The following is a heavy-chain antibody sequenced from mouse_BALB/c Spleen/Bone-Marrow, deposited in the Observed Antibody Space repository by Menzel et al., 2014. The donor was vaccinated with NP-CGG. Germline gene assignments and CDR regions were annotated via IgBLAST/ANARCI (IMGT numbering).Heavy chain of an antibody. CDR3: TRSNYGYWYFDV. J-gene: IGHJ1*01. D-gene: IGHD1-1*01. CDR2: INPSNGGT. V-gene: IGHV1S81*02. CDR1: GYSFTRYY. Sequence: QVQLQQPGAELVKPGASVKLSCKASGYSFTRYYMYWVKQRPGQGLEWIGEINPSNGGTNFNEKFKSKATLTVDKSSSTAYMQFSSLTSEDSAVYYCTRSNYGYWYFDVWGAGTTVTVSS.